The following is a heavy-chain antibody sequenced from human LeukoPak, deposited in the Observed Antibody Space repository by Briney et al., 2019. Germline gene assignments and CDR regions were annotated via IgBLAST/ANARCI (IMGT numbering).Heavy chain of an antibody. CDR2: IYYSGST. J-gene: IGHJ6*02. CDR1: GYSINSGYY. Sequence: SETLSLTCTVSGYSINSGYYWSWIRQPPGKRLEWIGSIYYSGSTYSNPTLKSRLTISVDTSKNQISLNLTSVTAADAAVYYCARDYPIYYYYGMDVWGQGTTVTVSS. CDR3: ARDYPIYYYYGMDV. V-gene: IGHV4-38-2*02.